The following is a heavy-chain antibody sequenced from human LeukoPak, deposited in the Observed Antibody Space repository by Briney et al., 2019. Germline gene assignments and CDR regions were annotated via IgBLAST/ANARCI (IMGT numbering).Heavy chain of an antibody. CDR1: GGSISYYY. CDR3: ARVSGGYYLALDY. CDR2: IYYSGST. Sequence: SETLSLTCTVSGGSISYYYWSWIRQPPGKGLEWIGYIYYSGSTNYNPSLKSRVTISVDTSKNQFSLKLNSVTAADTAVYYCARVSGGYYLALDYWGQGTLVTVSS. V-gene: IGHV4-59*08. J-gene: IGHJ4*02. D-gene: IGHD3-22*01.